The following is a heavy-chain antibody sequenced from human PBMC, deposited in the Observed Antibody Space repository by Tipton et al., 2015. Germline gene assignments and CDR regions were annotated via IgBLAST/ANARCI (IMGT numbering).Heavy chain of an antibody. CDR2: IYYSGST. Sequence: TLSLTCTVSGGSISSSTYSWGWIRQPPGKGLEWIGSIYYSGSTYYNPSLKSRVTISVDTSKNQFSLKLTSVTAADTAVYYRARRDTIWYNYAMDVWGQGTTVTVS. CDR3: ARRDTIWYNYAMDV. V-gene: IGHV4-39*01. CDR1: GGSISSSTYS. J-gene: IGHJ6*02. D-gene: IGHD5-24*01.